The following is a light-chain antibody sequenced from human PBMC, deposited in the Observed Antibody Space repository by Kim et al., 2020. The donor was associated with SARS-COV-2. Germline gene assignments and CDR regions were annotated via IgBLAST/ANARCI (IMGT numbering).Light chain of an antibody. CDR3: VQALQTPPT. J-gene: IGKJ1*01. CDR1: QSLLHSNGYNY. Sequence: DIVMTQSPLSLPVTPGEPASISCRSTQSLLHSNGYNYLDWYLQKPGQSPQLLIYLGYSRASGVPDRFSGSGSGTDFTLKISRVEAEDVGVYYCVQALQTPPTFGQGTKVDIK. V-gene: IGKV2-28*01. CDR2: LGY.